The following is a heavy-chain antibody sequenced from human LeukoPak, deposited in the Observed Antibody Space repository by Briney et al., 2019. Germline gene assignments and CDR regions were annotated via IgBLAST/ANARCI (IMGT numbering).Heavy chain of an antibody. D-gene: IGHD3-10*01. CDR1: GGSFSGYY. CDR2: INHSGST. Sequence: SETLSLTCAVYGGSFSGYYWSWIRQPPGKGLEWIGEINHSGSTNYNPSLKSRVTISLDTSKNQFSLKLSSVTAADTAVYYCARGSMHYYYGPGDVWGKGTTVTISS. V-gene: IGHV4-34*01. CDR3: ARGSMHYYYGPGDV. J-gene: IGHJ6*04.